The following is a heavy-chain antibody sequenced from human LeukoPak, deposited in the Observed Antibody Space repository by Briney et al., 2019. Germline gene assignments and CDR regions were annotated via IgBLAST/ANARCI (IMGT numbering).Heavy chain of an antibody. CDR2: IKQDGSEK. Sequence: GGSLRLSCAASGFTFSSYWMSWVRQAPGKGLEWVANIKQDGSEKYYVDSVKGRFTISRDNAKNSLYLQMNSLRAEDTAVYYCAREVRFLEWYELWTGFDPWGQGTLVTVSS. CDR3: AREVRFLEWYELWTGFDP. J-gene: IGHJ5*02. D-gene: IGHD3-3*01. CDR1: GFTFSSYW. V-gene: IGHV3-7*01.